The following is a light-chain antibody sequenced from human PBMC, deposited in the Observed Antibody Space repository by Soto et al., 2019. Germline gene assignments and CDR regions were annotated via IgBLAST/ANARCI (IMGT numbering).Light chain of an antibody. CDR2: GAS. Sequence: EIVMTQSPATLSVSPGERATLSCRASQSVKSNSAWYQQKPGQAPRLLIYGASTRATGIPVRFSGSGSGTEFTLTISSLRSEDFAVYFCQQYHDWPGTFGQGTKVDIK. CDR1: QSVKSN. J-gene: IGKJ1*01. CDR3: QQYHDWPGT. V-gene: IGKV3-15*01.